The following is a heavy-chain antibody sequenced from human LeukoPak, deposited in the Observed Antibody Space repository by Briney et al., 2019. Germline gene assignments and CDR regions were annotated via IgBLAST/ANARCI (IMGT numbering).Heavy chain of an antibody. V-gene: IGHV4-34*01. D-gene: IGHD1-1*01. Sequence: PSETLSLTCAVYGGSFSGYYWSWIRQPPGKGLGWIGEINHSGSTNYNPSLKSRVTISVDTSKNQFSLKLSSVTAADTAVYYCARDHQGTTHAFDIWGQGTMVTVSS. J-gene: IGHJ3*02. CDR2: INHSGST. CDR1: GGSFSGYY. CDR3: ARDHQGTTHAFDI.